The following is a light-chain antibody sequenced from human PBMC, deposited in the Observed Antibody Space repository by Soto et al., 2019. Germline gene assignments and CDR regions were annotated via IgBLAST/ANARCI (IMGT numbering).Light chain of an antibody. CDR3: QSYDNSLNHVV. CDR1: SSNIGSFYD. V-gene: IGLV1-40*01. J-gene: IGLJ2*01. CDR2: GDN. Sequence: QSVLTQPPSVSGAPGQRVTIPCTGSSSNIGSFYDVHWYQQLPGTVPKLLIYGDNNRPSGVPDRFSGSKSGTAASLAITGLQAEDEADYYCQSYDNSLNHVVFGGGTTVTVL.